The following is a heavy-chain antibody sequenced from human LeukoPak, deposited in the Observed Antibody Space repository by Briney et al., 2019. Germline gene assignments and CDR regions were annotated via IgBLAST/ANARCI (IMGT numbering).Heavy chain of an antibody. D-gene: IGHD5-24*01. CDR1: GFTFSSYE. J-gene: IGHJ4*02. V-gene: IGHV3-48*03. CDR3: AASRDGYNSDY. Sequence: GGSLRLSCAASGFTFSSYEMNWVRQAPGKGLEWVSYISSSGSTIYYADSVKGRFTISRDHAKNSLYLQMNSLRAEDTAVYYCAASRDGYNSDYWGQGTLVTVSS. CDR2: ISSSGSTI.